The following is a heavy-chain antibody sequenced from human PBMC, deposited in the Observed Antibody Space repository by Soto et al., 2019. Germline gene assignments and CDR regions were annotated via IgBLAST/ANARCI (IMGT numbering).Heavy chain of an antibody. CDR2: IYHTGST. V-gene: IGHV4-31*03. CDR1: GGSISSTGYY. Sequence: QVHLQESGPGLVEPSQTLSLTCSVSGGSISSTGYYWSWIRQTPGKGLEWIGYIYHTGSTKYNPSLKCRLRISIDTSKNQFSLRLSSLTAADTALYYCARGSYGSGSYFQAFFDFWGQGTLVTVSS. D-gene: IGHD3-10*01. J-gene: IGHJ4*02. CDR3: ARGSYGSGSYFQAFFDF.